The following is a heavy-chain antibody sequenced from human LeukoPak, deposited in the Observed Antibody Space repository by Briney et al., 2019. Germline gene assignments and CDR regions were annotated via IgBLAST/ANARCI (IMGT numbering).Heavy chain of an antibody. CDR3: AKDRGGDCRGGSCYTLTPLLGY. CDR1: GFTFSSYA. Sequence: SGGSLRLSCAASGFTFSSYAMSWVRQAPGKGLEWVSAISGSGGSTYYADSVKGRFTISRDNSKNTLYLQMNSLRAEDTAVYYCAKDRGGDCRGGSCYTLTPLLGYWGQGTLVTVSS. CDR2: ISGSGGST. V-gene: IGHV3-23*01. D-gene: IGHD2-15*01. J-gene: IGHJ4*02.